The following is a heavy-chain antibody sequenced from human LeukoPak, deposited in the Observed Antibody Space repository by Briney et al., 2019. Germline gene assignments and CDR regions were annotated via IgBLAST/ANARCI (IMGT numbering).Heavy chain of an antibody. CDR2: INHSGST. V-gene: IGHV4-34*01. Sequence: PLETLSLTCAVYGGSFSGYYWSWIRQPPGKGLEWIGEINHSGSTNYNPSLKSRVTISVDTSKNQFSLKLSSVTAADTAVYYCARGRPKKLLWFGEPPAGCAFDIWGQGTMVTVSS. CDR3: ARGRPKKLLWFGEPPAGCAFDI. D-gene: IGHD3-10*01. J-gene: IGHJ3*02. CDR1: GGSFSGYY.